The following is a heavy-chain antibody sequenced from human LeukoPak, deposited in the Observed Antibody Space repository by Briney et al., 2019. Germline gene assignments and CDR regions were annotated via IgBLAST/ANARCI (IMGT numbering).Heavy chain of an antibody. CDR1: GFTFSSYA. Sequence: PGGSLRLSCAASGFTFSSYAMHWVRQAPGKGLEWVAVISYDGSNKYYADSVKGRFATSRDNSKNTLYLQMNSLRAEDTAVYYCASIYPFNYYDSSGYYYPYFDYWGQGTLVTVSS. CDR2: ISYDGSNK. J-gene: IGHJ4*02. V-gene: IGHV3-30*09. CDR3: ASIYPFNYYDSSGYYYPYFDY. D-gene: IGHD3-22*01.